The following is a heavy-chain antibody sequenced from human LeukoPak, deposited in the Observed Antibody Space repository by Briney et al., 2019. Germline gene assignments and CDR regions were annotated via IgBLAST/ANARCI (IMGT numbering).Heavy chain of an antibody. V-gene: IGHV3-23*01. Sequence: GGSLRLSCATSGFTFSSYAMTWVRQAPGKGLEWVSAISGSGGTTYYADFVKGRFTISRDNSKNTLSLQVNSLRAEDTAVYYCAKASITDYGMDVWGQGTTVTVSS. CDR3: AKASITDYGMDV. CDR1: GFTFSSYA. D-gene: IGHD1-14*01. J-gene: IGHJ6*02. CDR2: ISGSGGTT.